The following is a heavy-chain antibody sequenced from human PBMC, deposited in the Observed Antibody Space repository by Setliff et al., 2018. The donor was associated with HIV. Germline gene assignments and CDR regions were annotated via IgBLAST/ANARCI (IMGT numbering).Heavy chain of an antibody. Sequence: PGGSLRLSCAASAFTFSNYAMHWVRPAPGKGLEWVAVIWFDGNNKYYADSVKGRFTISRDNSTNPLYLQINSLRVEDTAVYYCAGAHFFWDRNLPQRYYYYMDVWGKGTTVTVSS. CDR2: IWFDGNNK. V-gene: IGHV3-33*01. J-gene: IGHJ6*03. CDR1: AFTFSNYA. CDR3: AGAHFFWDRNLPQRYYYYMDV. D-gene: IGHD3-16*01.